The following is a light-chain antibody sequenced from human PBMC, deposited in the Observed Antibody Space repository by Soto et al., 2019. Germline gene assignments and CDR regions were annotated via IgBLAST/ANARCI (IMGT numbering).Light chain of an antibody. Sequence: EVVLTQSPATLSLSPGERATLSCRASENVRTFVDWYQQKPGQAPRLLIYGASNRATGIPARFSGSGSGTDFTLTISNLEPEDFAVYYCQHYNSYSEAFGQGTKVELK. CDR1: ENVRTF. V-gene: IGKV3-11*01. J-gene: IGKJ1*01. CDR3: QHYNSYSEA. CDR2: GAS.